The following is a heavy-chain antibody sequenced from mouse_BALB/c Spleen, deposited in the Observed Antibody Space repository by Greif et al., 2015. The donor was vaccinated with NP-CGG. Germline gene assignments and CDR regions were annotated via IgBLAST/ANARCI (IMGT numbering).Heavy chain of an antibody. D-gene: IGHD4-1*01. CDR3: ARRTGTGAMDY. CDR2: IYPGSGNT. Sequence: VQLQQSGPELVKPGASVKISCKASGYPFSDYYINWVKQKPGQGLEWIGWIYPGSGNTKYNEKFKGKATLTVDTSSSTAYMQLSSLTSEDTAVYFCARRTGTGAMDYWGQGTSVTVSS. J-gene: IGHJ4*01. V-gene: IGHV1-84*02. CDR1: GYPFSDYY.